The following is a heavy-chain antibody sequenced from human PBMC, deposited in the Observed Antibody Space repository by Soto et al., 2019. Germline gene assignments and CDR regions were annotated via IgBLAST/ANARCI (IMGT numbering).Heavy chain of an antibody. CDR1: GDYSSSSGYY. D-gene: IGHD3-9*01. CDR3: ARVPRLVHYYYGMDV. Sequence: SETLSLTCNVSGDYSSSSGYYWGWIRQPPGKGLEWIGYIYYSGSTYYNPSLKSRVTISVDTSKNQFSLKLSSVTAADTAVYYCARVPRLVHYYYGMDVWGQGTTVTSP. J-gene: IGHJ6*02. V-gene: IGHV4-30-4*08. CDR2: IYYSGST.